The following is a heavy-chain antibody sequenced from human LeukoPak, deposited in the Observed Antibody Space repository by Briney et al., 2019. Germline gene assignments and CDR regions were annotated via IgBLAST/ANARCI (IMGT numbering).Heavy chain of an antibody. CDR1: GGSISSYY. Sequence: SETLSLTCTVSGGSISSYYWSWIRQPPGKGLEWIGYIYYSGSTNYNPSLKSRVTISVDTSKNQFSLKLSSVTAADTAVYYCARRRYSSGWYEREVGYYYMDVWGKGTTVTVSS. V-gene: IGHV4-59*01. CDR3: ARRRYSSGWYEREVGYYYMDV. J-gene: IGHJ6*03. CDR2: IYYSGST. D-gene: IGHD6-19*01.